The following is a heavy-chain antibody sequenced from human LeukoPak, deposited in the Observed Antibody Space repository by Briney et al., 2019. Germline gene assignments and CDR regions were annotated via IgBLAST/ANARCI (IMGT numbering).Heavy chain of an antibody. CDR3: VRDASGSPGY. J-gene: IGHJ4*02. D-gene: IGHD3-10*01. V-gene: IGHV1-8*03. CDR2: MNPNSGNT. Sequence: GASVKVSCKASGYTFTSYDINWVRQATGQGLEWMGWMNPNSGNTGYAQKFQGRVTITRNTSISTAYMDLNSLRSDDTAVYFCVRDASGSPGYWGQGTQVTVSS. CDR1: GYTFTSYD.